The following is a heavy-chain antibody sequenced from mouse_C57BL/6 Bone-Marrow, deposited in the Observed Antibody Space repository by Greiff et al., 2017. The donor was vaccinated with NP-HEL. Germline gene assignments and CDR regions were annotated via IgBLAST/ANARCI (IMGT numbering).Heavy chain of an antibody. Sequence: VQLQQSGPELVKPGASVKISCKASGYTFTDYYMNWVKQSHGKSLEWIGDINPNNGGTSYNQKFKGKATLTVDKSSSTAYMELRSLTSEDSAVYYCARHHYYGSSLWFAYWGQGTLVTVSA. D-gene: IGHD1-1*01. J-gene: IGHJ3*01. CDR2: INPNNGGT. V-gene: IGHV1-26*01. CDR3: ARHHYYGSSLWFAY. CDR1: GYTFTDYY.